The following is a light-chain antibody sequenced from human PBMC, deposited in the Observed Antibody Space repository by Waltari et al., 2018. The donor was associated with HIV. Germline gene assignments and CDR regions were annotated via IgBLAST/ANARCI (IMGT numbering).Light chain of an antibody. Sequence: SYELTQPLSVSVALGQTARIPCGGNNIGSKNVNWCQQKPGQAPMLLIYRDTSRPSGNPAGFCGPKSGNKATPNISRAQAGDEATYYCQVWDSGVIFGGGTKLTVL. CDR1: NIGSKN. J-gene: IGLJ2*01. V-gene: IGLV3-9*01. CDR2: RDT. CDR3: QVWDSGVI.